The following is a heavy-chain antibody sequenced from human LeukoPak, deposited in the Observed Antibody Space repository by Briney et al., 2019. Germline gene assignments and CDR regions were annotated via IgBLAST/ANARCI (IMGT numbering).Heavy chain of an antibody. CDR2: MNPNSGKT. CDR1: GYSFTSYD. CDR3: ARQQFGNYGMDV. D-gene: IGHD3-10*01. Sequence: ASVKVSCKASGYSFTSYDVNWVRQATGQGLEWMGWMNPNSGKTVYAQKFQGRVTMTRNTSITTAYLEFSSLRSEDTAVYYCARQQFGNYGMDVWGQGTLVTVSS. V-gene: IGHV1-8*01. J-gene: IGHJ6*02.